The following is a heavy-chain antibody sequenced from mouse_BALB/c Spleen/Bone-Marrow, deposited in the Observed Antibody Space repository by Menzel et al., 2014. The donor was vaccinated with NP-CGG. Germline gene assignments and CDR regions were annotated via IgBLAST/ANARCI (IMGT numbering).Heavy chain of an antibody. Sequence: QAQLQQSGPGLVQPSQSLSITCTVSGFSLTSYGVHWVRQSPGKSLEWLGVIWSGGSTDYNAAFKSRLSISKDSSKSQVFFKMNSLQPNDTAIYYCARMDRSSYAMDYWGQGTSVTVSS. CDR1: GFSLTSYG. D-gene: IGHD2-14*01. J-gene: IGHJ4*01. CDR2: IWSGGST. CDR3: ARMDRSSYAMDY. V-gene: IGHV2-2*02.